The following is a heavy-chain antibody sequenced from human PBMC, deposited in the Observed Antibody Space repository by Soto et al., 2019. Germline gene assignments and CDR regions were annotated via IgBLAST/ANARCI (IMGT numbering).Heavy chain of an antibody. CDR1: GGSISSSNW. Sequence: SETLSLTCAVSGGSISSSNWWSWVRQPPGKGLEWIGEIYHSGSTNYNPSLKSRVTISVDTSKNQFSLKLSSVTAADTAVYYCAHLTGYYYYYGMDVWGQGTTVTVSS. CDR2: IYHSGST. V-gene: IGHV4-4*02. J-gene: IGHJ6*02. CDR3: AHLTGYYYYYGMDV.